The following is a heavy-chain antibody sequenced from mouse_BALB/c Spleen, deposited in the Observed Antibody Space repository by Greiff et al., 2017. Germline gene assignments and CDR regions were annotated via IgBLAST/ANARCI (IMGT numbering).Heavy chain of an antibody. Sequence: EVMLVESGGGLVQPGGSLKLSCAASGFAFSRYWMSWVRQAPGKGLEWIGEINPDSSTINYTPSLKDKFIISRDNAKNTLYLQMSKVRSEDTALYYCARRGGYYVLYAMDYWGQGTSVTVSS. D-gene: IGHD2-3*01. CDR3: ARRGGYYVLYAMDY. CDR1: GFAFSRYW. CDR2: INPDSSTI. J-gene: IGHJ4*01. V-gene: IGHV4-1*02.